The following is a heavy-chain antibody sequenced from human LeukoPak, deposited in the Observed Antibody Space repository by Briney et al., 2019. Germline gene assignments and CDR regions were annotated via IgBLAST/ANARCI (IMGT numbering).Heavy chain of an antibody. Sequence: SETLSLTCTVSGGSISSSSYYWGWIRQPPGKGLEWIGSIYYSGSTYYNPSLKSRVTISVDTSKNQFSLKLSSVTAADTAVYHCARHIRGREDIVVVVAANYWFDPWGQGTLVTVSS. CDR2: IYYSGST. V-gene: IGHV4-39*01. CDR3: ARHIRGREDIVVVVAANYWFDP. J-gene: IGHJ5*02. D-gene: IGHD2-15*01. CDR1: GGSISSSSYY.